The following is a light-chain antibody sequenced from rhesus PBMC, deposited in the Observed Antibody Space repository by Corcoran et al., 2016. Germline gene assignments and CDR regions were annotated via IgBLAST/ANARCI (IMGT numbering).Light chain of an antibody. CDR1: ENVNNY. CDR2: KAS. CDR3: QHGYGTPFT. V-gene: IGKV1-74*01. J-gene: IGKJ3*01. Sequence: DIQMTQSPSSLSASVGDRVTITCRASENVNNYLNWYQQKPGKAPKPLFYKASTLQSGVPSRFSGSGSGTDYTFTISSLQPEDVATYYCQHGYGTPFTFGPGTKLDIK.